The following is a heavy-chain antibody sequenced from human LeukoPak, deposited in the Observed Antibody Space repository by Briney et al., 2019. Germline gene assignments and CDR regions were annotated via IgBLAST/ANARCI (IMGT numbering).Heavy chain of an antibody. D-gene: IGHD5-12*01. CDR1: GFTFSSYG. CDR2: ISYDGSNK. Sequence: PGRSLRLSCAAFGFTFSSYGMHWVRQAPGKGLEWVAVISYDGSNKYYADSVKGRFTISRDNSKNTLYLQMNSLRAEDTAVYYCAKTYSGYDYVYWGQGTLVTVSS. J-gene: IGHJ4*02. V-gene: IGHV3-30*18. CDR3: AKTYSGYDYVY.